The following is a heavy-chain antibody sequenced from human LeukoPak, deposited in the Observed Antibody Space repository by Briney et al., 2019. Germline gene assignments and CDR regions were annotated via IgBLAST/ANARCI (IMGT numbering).Heavy chain of an antibody. CDR3: ARNRDGYNSFDY. CDR2: IYYSGSS. CDR1: GGSINNGGYY. J-gene: IGHJ4*02. D-gene: IGHD5-24*01. V-gene: IGHV4-31*03. Sequence: SQALSLTCTVSGGSINNGGYYWSWIRQHPGKGLEWIGYIYYSGSSYYNPSLRSRVTISVDTSKNHFSLKLSSVTAADTAVYYCARNRDGYNSFDYWGQGTLVTVSS.